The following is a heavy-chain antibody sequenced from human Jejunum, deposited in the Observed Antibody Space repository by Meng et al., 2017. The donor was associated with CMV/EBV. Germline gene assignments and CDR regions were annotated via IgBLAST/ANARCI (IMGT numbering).Heavy chain of an antibody. Sequence: HVQLQEPGPGLVKSSETLSLTCTLSGGSISTYYRSWIRQPPGKGLEWIGYIYGGNTNYNPSLKSRVTISVDTSKNQFSLSLTSVTAADTAVYYCARDLNHSYGYYFHYWGQGTLVTVSS. J-gene: IGHJ4*02. D-gene: IGHD5-18*01. CDR1: GGSISTYY. V-gene: IGHV4-59*01. CDR3: ARDLNHSYGYYFHY. CDR2: IYGGNT.